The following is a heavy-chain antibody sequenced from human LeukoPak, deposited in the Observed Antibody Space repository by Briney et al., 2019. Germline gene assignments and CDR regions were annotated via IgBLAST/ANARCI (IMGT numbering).Heavy chain of an antibody. D-gene: IGHD3-22*01. J-gene: IGHJ3*02. CDR3: ARGVTYYYDSATDAFDI. Sequence: GGSLRLSCAASGFIFRSYEMNWVRQAPGKGLEWVSSISTSSSYIYYADSVKGRFTISRDNAKKSLYLQMNSLRAEDTAVYYCARGVTYYYDSATDAFDIWGQGTLVTVSS. CDR1: GFIFRSYE. CDR2: ISTSSSYI. V-gene: IGHV3-21*04.